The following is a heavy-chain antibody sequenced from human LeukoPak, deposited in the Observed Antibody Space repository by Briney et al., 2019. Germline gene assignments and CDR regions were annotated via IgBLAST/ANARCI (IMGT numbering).Heavy chain of an antibody. CDR3: ARAYYGSGSYPFDY. Sequence: SETLSLTCTVSGGSISSYYWSWIRQPPGKGLEWIGYYSGSTNYNPSLKSRVTISVDTSKNQFSLKVNSVTAADTAVYYRARAYYGSGSYPFDYWGQGTLVTVSS. D-gene: IGHD3-10*01. J-gene: IGHJ4*02. CDR1: GGSISSYY. V-gene: IGHV4-59*01. CDR2: YSGST.